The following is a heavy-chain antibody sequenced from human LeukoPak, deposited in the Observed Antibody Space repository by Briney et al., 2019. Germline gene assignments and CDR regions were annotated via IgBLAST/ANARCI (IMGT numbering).Heavy chain of an antibody. V-gene: IGHV1-2*02. J-gene: IGHJ4*02. CDR1: GYTFTGYY. CDR3: ARDLAVLEWLPPYYFDY. Sequence: GASVKVSCKASGYTFTGYYMHWVRQAPGQGLEWMGWINPNSGGTNYAQKFQGRVTMTRDTSISTAYMELSRLRSDDTAVYYCARDLAVLEWLPPYYFDYWGQGTLVTVSS. CDR2: INPNSGGT. D-gene: IGHD3-3*02.